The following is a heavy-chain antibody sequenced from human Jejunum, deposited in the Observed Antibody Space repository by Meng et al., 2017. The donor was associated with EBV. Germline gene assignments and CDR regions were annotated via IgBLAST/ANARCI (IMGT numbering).Heavy chain of an antibody. Sequence: QFRLQESCPGLVKPSVTLSLTCTGSGVSMSNFYWSWFRQPPGKGLEWIGYIYYSVSTNYNPSLKSRVTISVDTSKNQFSLSLSSVTAADTTVYYCARGGGRPEYWGQGILVTVSS. CDR2: IYYSVST. D-gene: IGHD3-10*01. J-gene: IGHJ4*02. CDR3: ARGGGRPEY. V-gene: IGHV4-59*01. CDR1: GVSMSNFY.